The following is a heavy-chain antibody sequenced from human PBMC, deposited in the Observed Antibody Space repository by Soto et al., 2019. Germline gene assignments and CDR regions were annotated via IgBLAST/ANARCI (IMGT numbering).Heavy chain of an antibody. CDR3: ARAPPARGSCSSTRCQSNWFDP. J-gene: IGHJ5*02. V-gene: IGHV1-2*02. D-gene: IGHD2-2*01. CDR1: GYTFTGYY. CDR2: INPNSGGT. Sequence: ASVKVSCKASGYTFTGYYMHWVRQAPGQGLEWMGWINPNSGGTNYAQKFQGRVTMTRDTSISTAYMELSRLRSDDTAVYYCARAPPARGSCSSTRCQSNWFDPWGQGTLVTVSS.